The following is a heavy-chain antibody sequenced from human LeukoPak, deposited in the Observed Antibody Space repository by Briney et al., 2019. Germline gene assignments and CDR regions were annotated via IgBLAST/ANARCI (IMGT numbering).Heavy chain of an antibody. J-gene: IGHJ4*02. CDR3: AREVVSSTSFDC. D-gene: IGHD3-22*01. V-gene: IGHV3-21*01. CDR1: GFTFSSYS. CDR2: ITSSSGYI. Sequence: GGSLRLSCAASGFTFSSYSMNWVRQAPGKGLEWVSSITSSSGYIYYADSVEGRFTISRDNARNSLYLQMHSLRAEDTAVYLCAREVVSSTSFDCWGQGTLVTVSS.